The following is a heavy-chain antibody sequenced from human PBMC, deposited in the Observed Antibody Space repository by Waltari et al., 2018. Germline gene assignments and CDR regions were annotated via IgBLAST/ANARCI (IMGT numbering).Heavy chain of an antibody. CDR2: IYHSGST. CDR3: AKTGDTDGNDY. V-gene: IGHV4-38-2*01. D-gene: IGHD2-2*02. CDR1: GYSISSGYY. Sequence: QVQLQESCPGLVKPSETLSLTCAVSGYSISSGYYWGWIRQPPGKGLEWIGSIYHSGSTYYNPSLKSRVTISVDTSKNQFSLKLSSVTAADTAVYYCAKTGDTDGNDYWGQGTLVTVSS. J-gene: IGHJ4*02.